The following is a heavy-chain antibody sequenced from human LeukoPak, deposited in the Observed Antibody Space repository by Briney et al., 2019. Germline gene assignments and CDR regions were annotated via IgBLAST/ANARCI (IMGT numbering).Heavy chain of an antibody. J-gene: IGHJ6*02. CDR2: INSDGSTT. Sequence: GGSLRLSCAASGFTFRSYWMHWVRQAPGKGLVWDSRINSDGSTTTYADSVKGRFTISRDNAKNTLYLQMNSLRAEDTAVYYCARVSFEGMDVWGQGTTVTVSS. CDR1: GFTFRSYW. CDR3: ARVSFEGMDV. V-gene: IGHV3-74*01. D-gene: IGHD3-9*01.